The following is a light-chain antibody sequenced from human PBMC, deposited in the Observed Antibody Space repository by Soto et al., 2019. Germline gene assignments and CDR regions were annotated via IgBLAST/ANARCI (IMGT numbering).Light chain of an antibody. CDR1: HDITNS. CDR3: QQLDSYPIT. V-gene: IGKV1-9*01. Sequence: IQLTQTPSSLSASVGDRVTITCRASHDITNSLAWYRQKPGTAPKLLIYAASTLQSGVPSRFSGSGSGTDFTLIISSLQPEDFATYYCQQLDSYPITFGQGTRLAIK. CDR2: AAS. J-gene: IGKJ5*01.